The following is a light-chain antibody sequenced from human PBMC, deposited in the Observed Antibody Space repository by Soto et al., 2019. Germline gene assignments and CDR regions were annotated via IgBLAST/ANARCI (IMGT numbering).Light chain of an antibody. Sequence: QSALTQPASVSGSPGQSITISCTGTSSDIGSYNYVAWYQQFPGKTPKLIIYEVRNRPSGVSFRFSGSKSGNTASLTISGLQAEDEADYYCCSYAGSSTNVFGTGTKLTVL. J-gene: IGLJ1*01. V-gene: IGLV2-23*02. CDR1: SSDIGSYNY. CDR3: CSYAGSSTNV. CDR2: EVR.